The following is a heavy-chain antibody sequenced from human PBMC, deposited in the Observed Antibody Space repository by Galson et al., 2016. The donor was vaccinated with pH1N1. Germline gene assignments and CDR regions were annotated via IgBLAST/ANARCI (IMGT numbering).Heavy chain of an antibody. Sequence: SVKVSCKASGYTFTSYGITWVRQAPGEGLEWMGWISAYNGNTNYAQKLQGRVPMTTDTSTSTAYMELRSLRSNDTAVYYCAGVGSVIVVVTGATPTPGWFDPWGQGTLVTVSS. CDR3: AGVGSVIVVVTGATPTPGWFDP. D-gene: IGHD2-21*02. CDR1: GYTFTSYG. J-gene: IGHJ5*02. CDR2: ISAYNGNT. V-gene: IGHV1-18*01.